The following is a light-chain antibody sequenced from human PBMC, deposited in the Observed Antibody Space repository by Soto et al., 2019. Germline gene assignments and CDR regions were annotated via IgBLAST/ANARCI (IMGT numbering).Light chain of an antibody. CDR3: SSYTTTTRL. J-gene: IGLJ3*02. CDR2: EVS. Sequence: QSALTQPASVSGSPGQSITISCTVTSSDIGSNNYVYWFQQRPGKAPTLIIYEVSNRPSGVSTHFSGSKSGNTASLTISGLLPEDEAEYFCSSYTTTTRLFGGGTKVTVL. V-gene: IGLV2-14*01. CDR1: SSDIGSNNY.